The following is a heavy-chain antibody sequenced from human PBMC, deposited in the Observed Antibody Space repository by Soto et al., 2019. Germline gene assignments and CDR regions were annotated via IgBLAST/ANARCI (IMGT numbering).Heavy chain of an antibody. CDR1: GFTFSSYD. V-gene: IGHV3-13*01. CDR2: IGTAGDT. Sequence: EVQLVESGGGLVQPGGSLRLSCAASGFTFSSYDMHWVRQATGKGLEWVSAIGTAGDTYYPGSVKGRFTISRENAKNSLYLQMNSRRAGETAVYYCARGREYGGAFDIWGQGTMVTVSS. D-gene: IGHD3-10*01. CDR3: ARGREYGGAFDI. J-gene: IGHJ3*02.